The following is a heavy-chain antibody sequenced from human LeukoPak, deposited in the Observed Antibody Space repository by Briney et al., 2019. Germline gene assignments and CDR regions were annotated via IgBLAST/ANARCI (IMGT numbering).Heavy chain of an antibody. D-gene: IGHD6-13*01. J-gene: IGHJ4*02. Sequence: PGGSLRLSCAASGFTFSSYAMSWVRQAPGKGLEWVSAISGSGGSTYYADSVKGRFTISRDNSKNTLYLQMNSLRAEDTAVYYCVHIYSSSWYFDYWGQGTLVTVSS. CDR2: ISGSGGST. CDR1: GFTFSSYA. CDR3: VHIYSSSWYFDY. V-gene: IGHV3-23*01.